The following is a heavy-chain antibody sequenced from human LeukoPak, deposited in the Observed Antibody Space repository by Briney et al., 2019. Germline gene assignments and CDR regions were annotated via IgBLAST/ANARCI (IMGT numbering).Heavy chain of an antibody. CDR1: GFTFSGYG. D-gene: IGHD5-18*01. Sequence: GSLRLSCVASGFTFSGYGMHWVRQAPREGLEWVAVISDDGSKKYYVDSVKGRFTISRDNSKNTLSLQMDSLRAEDTAVYYCARDGFSYGLIDYWGQGTLVTVSS. CDR3: ARDGFSYGLIDY. CDR2: ISDDGSKK. V-gene: IGHV3-30*03. J-gene: IGHJ4*02.